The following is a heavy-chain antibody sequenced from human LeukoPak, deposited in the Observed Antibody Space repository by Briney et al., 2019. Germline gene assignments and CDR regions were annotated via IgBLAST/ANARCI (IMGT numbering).Heavy chain of an antibody. D-gene: IGHD1-1*01. CDR2: ISYDGSKK. V-gene: IGHV3-30*18. J-gene: IGHJ4*02. Sequence: GGSLGLSCAASGFTFSTYGMHWVRQAPGKGLEWVAVISYDGSKKYYADSVKGRFTISRDNSKNTLDLQMNSLRTEDTAVYYCAKDQGMQLGIDYWGQGSLVTVSS. CDR3: AKDQGMQLGIDY. CDR1: GFTFSTYG.